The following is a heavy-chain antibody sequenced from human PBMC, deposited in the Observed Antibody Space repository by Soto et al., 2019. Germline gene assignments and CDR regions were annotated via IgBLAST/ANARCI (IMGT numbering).Heavy chain of an antibody. Sequence: PGGSLRLSCAASGFTFDSYALHWVRQAPGKGLEWVAVISYDGSDEFYADSVKGRFAISRDKSKNTMFLQMNSLRAEDTAVYHCARASWDTVPLDYWGQGNLVT. J-gene: IGHJ4*02. CDR3: ARASWDTVPLDY. CDR2: ISYDGSDE. D-gene: IGHD5-18*01. V-gene: IGHV3-30*09. CDR1: GFTFDSYA.